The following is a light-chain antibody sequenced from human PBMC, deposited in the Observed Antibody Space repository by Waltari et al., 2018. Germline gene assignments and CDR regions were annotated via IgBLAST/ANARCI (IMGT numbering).Light chain of an antibody. CDR1: SSDIGDYNS. V-gene: IGLV2-11*01. Sequence: QSALTQPRSVSGSPGQSVTFSCTGTSSDIGDYNSVSWYQQHPGKAPKLMIYDVIKRRLVVPVGFSGSKAVNTASLTISGLQAEDEADYYCCSYAGRYTPYVFGTGTKVTVL. CDR3: CSYAGRYTPYV. CDR2: DVI. J-gene: IGLJ1*01.